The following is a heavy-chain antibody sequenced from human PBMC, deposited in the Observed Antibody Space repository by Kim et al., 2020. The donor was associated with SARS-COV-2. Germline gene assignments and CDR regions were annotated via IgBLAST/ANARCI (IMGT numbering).Heavy chain of an antibody. D-gene: IGHD3-10*01. CDR2: NNCGNGNT. V-gene: IGHV1-3*01. CDR1: GYTFTTYA. CDR3: WREGGASGRTQDARGV. Sequence: ASVKVSCKASGYTFTTYAMHWVRQAPGQRREWMGWNNCGNGNTKYSQKVQDSGTITRDTSASSAYMELSSLKSEDTAVYYCWREGGASGRTQDARGVGGQ. J-gene: IGHJ6*01.